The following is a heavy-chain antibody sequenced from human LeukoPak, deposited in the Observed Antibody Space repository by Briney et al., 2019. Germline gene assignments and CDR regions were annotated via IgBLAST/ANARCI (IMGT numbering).Heavy chain of an antibody. J-gene: IGHJ3*01. D-gene: IGHD4-23*01. V-gene: IGHV3-30*18. CDR2: ISYDGRNK. CDR1: GFTFSSYG. Sequence: GGSLRLSCAASGFTFSSYGMHWVRQAPGKGLEWVAVISYDGRNKYSADSVKGRFTVSRDNSKNSLYLQMDSLRAEDTAVYYCAKDGGYQVASPNHDAFNAWGQGTMVTVSS. CDR3: AKDGGYQVASPNHDAFNA.